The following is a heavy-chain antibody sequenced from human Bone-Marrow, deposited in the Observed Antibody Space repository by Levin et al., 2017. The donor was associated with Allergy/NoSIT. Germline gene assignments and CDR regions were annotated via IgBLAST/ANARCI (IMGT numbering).Heavy chain of an antibody. D-gene: IGHD3-16*01. CDR3: ARAQNSPDYDYVWGADPAIGLDI. Sequence: ASVKVSCRTSGYTFSDYYLHWVRQAPGQGLEWMAWIDPRGGGTNSAQKFQGRVTLTRDTSISTVYMELWGLRSDDTALYFCARAQNSPDYDYVWGADPAIGLDIWGQGTMVIVSS. CDR1: GYTFSDYY. J-gene: IGHJ3*02. V-gene: IGHV1-2*02. CDR2: IDPRGGGT.